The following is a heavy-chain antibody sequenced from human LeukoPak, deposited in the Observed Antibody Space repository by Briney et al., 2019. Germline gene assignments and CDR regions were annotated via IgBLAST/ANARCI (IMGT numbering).Heavy chain of an antibody. CDR3: ARSRYDFWSGYSSRDAFDI. Sequence: ASVKVSCKASGGTFSSYAISWVRQAPGQGLEWMGRIIPIFGTANYAQKFQGRVTITTDESTSTAYMELSSLRSEDTAVYYCARSRYDFWSGYSSRDAFDIWGQGTMVTVSS. V-gene: IGHV1-69*05. CDR1: GGTFSSYA. D-gene: IGHD3-3*01. CDR2: IIPIFGTA. J-gene: IGHJ3*02.